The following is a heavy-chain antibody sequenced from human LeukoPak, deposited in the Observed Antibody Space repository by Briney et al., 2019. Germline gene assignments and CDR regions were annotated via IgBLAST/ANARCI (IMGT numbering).Heavy chain of an antibody. CDR3: ASLRNAGYYYMDV. J-gene: IGHJ6*03. CDR2: IIPIFGTA. CDR1: GGTYSSYA. D-gene: IGHD1-1*01. V-gene: IGHV1-69*05. Sequence: ASVTVSCKASGGTYSSYAISWVRQAPGQGLEWMGGIIPIFGTANYAQKFQGRVTITTDESTSTAYMELSSLRSEDTAVYYCASLRNAGYYYMDVWGKGTTVTVSS.